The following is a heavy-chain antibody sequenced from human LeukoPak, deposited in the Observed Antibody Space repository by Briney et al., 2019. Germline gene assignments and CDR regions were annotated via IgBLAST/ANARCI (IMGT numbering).Heavy chain of an antibody. D-gene: IGHD6-13*01. Sequence: SETLSLTCTVSGGSISSSSYYWGWIRQPPGKGLEWIGNIYYSGGTYYNPSLKSRVTISVDTSKNQFSLKLSSVTAADTAVYYCARLRGWQQLAYFDYWGQGTLVTVSS. CDR2: IYYSGGT. V-gene: IGHV4-39*01. J-gene: IGHJ4*02. CDR3: ARLRGWQQLAYFDY. CDR1: GGSISSSSYY.